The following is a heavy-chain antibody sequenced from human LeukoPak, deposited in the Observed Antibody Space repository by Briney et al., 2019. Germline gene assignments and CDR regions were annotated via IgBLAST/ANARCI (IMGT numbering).Heavy chain of an antibody. D-gene: IGHD6-13*01. CDR1: GGSISSYY. CDR2: IYNSGST. Sequence: SETLSLTCTASGGSISSYYWSWIRQPAGKGLEWVGHIYNSGSTNYNPSLTGRVTMSVATSKNQFSLHLSSVTAADTAVYYCARSAFLVTAPGLYYFDYWGQGTLVAVSS. CDR3: ARSAFLVTAPGLYYFDY. V-gene: IGHV4-4*07. J-gene: IGHJ4*02.